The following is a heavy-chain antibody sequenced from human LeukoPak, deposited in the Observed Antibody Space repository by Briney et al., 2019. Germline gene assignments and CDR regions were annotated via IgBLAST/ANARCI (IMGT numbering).Heavy chain of an antibody. CDR3: AKDYCRGGNCPLPFFDS. Sequence: GGSLRLSCAVSGFTVSGHAMSWVRQAPGKGLEWVSGIIDVGGTYYADSVKGRFTISRDSSKNTVYLQMNSLRAEDTATYYCAKDYCRGGNCPLPFFDSWGQGTLVTVSS. V-gene: IGHV3-23*01. CDR1: GFTVSGHA. J-gene: IGHJ4*02. CDR2: IIDVGGT. D-gene: IGHD2-15*01.